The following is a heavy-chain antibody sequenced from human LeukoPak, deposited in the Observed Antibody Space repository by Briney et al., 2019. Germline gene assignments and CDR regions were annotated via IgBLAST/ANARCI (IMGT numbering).Heavy chain of an antibody. CDR1: GFTFSSYE. CDR3: ARVLRYCSGGNCYSGGLGYMDV. CDR2: ISSSGSTK. V-gene: IGHV3-48*03. D-gene: IGHD2-15*01. Sequence: GGSLRLSCAASGFTFSSYEMNWVGQAPGKGLEGVSYISSSGSTKYYADSVKGRFTISRDNAKNSLFLQMNSLRAEDTAVYYCARVLRYCSGGNCYSGGLGYMDVWGKGTTVTISS. J-gene: IGHJ6*03.